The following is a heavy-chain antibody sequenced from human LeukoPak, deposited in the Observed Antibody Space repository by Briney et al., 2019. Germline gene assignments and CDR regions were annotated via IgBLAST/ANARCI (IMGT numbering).Heavy chain of an antibody. CDR1: GYTFTSYG. J-gene: IGHJ4*02. CDR2: ISAYNGNT. Sequence: ASVTVSCKASGYTFTSYGISWVRQAPGQGLEWMGWISAYNGNTNYAQKLQGRVTMTTDTSTSTAYMELRSLRSDDTAVYYCARVNMVRGVIGGYYFDYWGQGTLVTVSS. V-gene: IGHV1-18*01. D-gene: IGHD3-10*01. CDR3: ARVNMVRGVIGGYYFDY.